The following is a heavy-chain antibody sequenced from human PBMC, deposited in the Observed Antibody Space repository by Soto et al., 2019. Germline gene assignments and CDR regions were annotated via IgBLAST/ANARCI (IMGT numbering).Heavy chain of an antibody. V-gene: IGHV3-23*01. CDR3: AKQDGSGSYILYYGMDV. D-gene: IGHD3-10*01. CDR1: GSTFSSYA. CDR2: ISGSGGST. Sequence: EVQLLESGGGLVQPGGSLRLSCAASGSTFSSYAMSWVRQAPGKGLEWVSAISGSGGSTYYADSVKGRFTISRDNSKNTLYLQMNSLRAEDTAVYYCAKQDGSGSYILYYGMDVWGQGTTVTVSS. J-gene: IGHJ6*02.